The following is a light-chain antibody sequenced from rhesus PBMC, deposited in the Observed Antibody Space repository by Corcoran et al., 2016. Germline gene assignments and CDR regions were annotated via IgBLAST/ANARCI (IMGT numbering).Light chain of an antibody. J-gene: IGLJ3*01. CDR3: ASYADINTLL. CDR1: NTDIGGYNY. Sequence: QAALTQPRSVSGSPGQSVTISCTGTNTDIGGYNYVSWYQQHPGTAPKFMIYEVSKRPSGVSDRFSGSKSGNTASLTISGLQAEDEADYYCASYADINTLLFGGGTRLTVL. V-gene: IGLV2-32*02. CDR2: EVS.